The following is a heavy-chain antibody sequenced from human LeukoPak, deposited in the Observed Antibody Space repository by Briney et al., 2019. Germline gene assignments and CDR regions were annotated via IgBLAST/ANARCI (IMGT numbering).Heavy chain of an antibody. D-gene: IGHD6-13*01. J-gene: IGHJ5*02. Sequence: SETLSLTCIVSGGSISSYYWSWIRQPPGKGLEYIGYIYSSGSTNYNPSPKSRVTISLDTSKNQFSLKLNSVTAADTAVYYCARGLAFSSSWYGFDPWGQGTLVSVSS. CDR2: IYSSGST. CDR1: GGSISSYY. CDR3: ARGLAFSSSWYGFDP. V-gene: IGHV4-59*01.